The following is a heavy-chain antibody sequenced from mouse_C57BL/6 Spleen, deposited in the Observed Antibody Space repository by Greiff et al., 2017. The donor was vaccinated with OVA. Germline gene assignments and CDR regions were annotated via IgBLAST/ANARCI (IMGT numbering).Heavy chain of an antibody. D-gene: IGHD1-3*01. J-gene: IGHJ2*01. V-gene: IGHV5-6*01. CDR3: AREWDY. CDR1: GFTFSSYG. Sequence: EVMLVESGGDLVKPGGSLKLSCAASGFTFSSYGMSWVRQTPDKRLEWVATISSGGSYTYYPDSVKGRFTISRDNAKNTLYLQMSSLKSEDTAMYYCAREWDYWGQGTTLTVSS. CDR2: ISSGGSYT.